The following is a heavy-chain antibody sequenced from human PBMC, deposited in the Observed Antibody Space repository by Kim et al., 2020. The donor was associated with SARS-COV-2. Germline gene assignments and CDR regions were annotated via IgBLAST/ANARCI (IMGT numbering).Heavy chain of an antibody. Sequence: GGSLRLSCAASGFTFSSYAMHWVRQAPGKGLEWVAVISYDGSNKYYADSVKGRFTISRDNSKNTLYLQMNSLRAEDTAVYYCARDLGGYGSGSYYFGYY. CDR1: GFTFSSYA. J-gene: IGHJ6*03. CDR3: ARDLGGYGSGSYYFGYY. CDR2: ISYDGSNK. V-gene: IGHV3-30*04. D-gene: IGHD3-10*01.